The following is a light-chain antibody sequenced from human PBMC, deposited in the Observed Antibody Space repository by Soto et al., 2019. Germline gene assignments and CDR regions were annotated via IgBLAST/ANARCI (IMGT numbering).Light chain of an antibody. CDR1: QDIRNE. J-gene: IGKJ1*01. Sequence: DIQMTQSPSSLSASVGDRVTITCRASQDIRNELGWFQQKPGKAPKRLIYIASSLQSGVPSRFSGSGSGTEFTLTISSLQPEDYATYYSLQHNDYPPTFDQGTKVEI. CDR2: IAS. CDR3: LQHNDYPPT. V-gene: IGKV1-17*01.